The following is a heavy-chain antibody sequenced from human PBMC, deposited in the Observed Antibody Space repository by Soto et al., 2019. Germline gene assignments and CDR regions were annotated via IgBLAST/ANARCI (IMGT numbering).Heavy chain of an antibody. CDR2: ISSSSSYI. Sequence: EVQLVESGGGLVKPGGSLRLSCAASGFTFSSYSMNWVRQAPGKGLEWVSSISSSSSYIYYADSVKGRFTISRDNAKNSLYLQMNSLRSEDTAVYYCARDPYPPSYYDSSGYNFDYWGQGTLVTVSS. CDR1: GFTFSSYS. J-gene: IGHJ4*02. D-gene: IGHD3-22*01. V-gene: IGHV3-21*04. CDR3: ARDPYPPSYYDSSGYNFDY.